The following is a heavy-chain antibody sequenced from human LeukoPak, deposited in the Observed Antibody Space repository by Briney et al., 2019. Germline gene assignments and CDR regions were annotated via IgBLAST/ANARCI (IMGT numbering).Heavy chain of an antibody. J-gene: IGHJ4*02. CDR2: FDPEDSET. CDR3: ATDSRSMGSGSYYNPARGPFDY. CDR1: GYTLTELS. V-gene: IGHV1-24*01. D-gene: IGHD3-10*01. Sequence: ASVKVSCKVSGYTLTELSMHWVRQAPGKGLEWMGGFDPEDSETIYAQKFQGRVTMTEDTSTDTAYMELSSLRSEDTAVYYCATDSRSMGSGSYYNPARGPFDYWGQGTLVTVSS.